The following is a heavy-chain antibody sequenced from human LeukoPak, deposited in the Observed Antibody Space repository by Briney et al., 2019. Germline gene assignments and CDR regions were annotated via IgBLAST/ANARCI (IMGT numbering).Heavy chain of an antibody. J-gene: IGHJ5*02. CDR1: GGSFSGYY. D-gene: IGHD3-10*01. CDR2: INHSGST. CDR3: ARGGRFGA. V-gene: IGHV4-34*01. Sequence: PPETLSLTCAVYGGSFSGYYWSWIRQPPGKGLEWIGEINHSGSTNYNPSLKSRVTISVDTSKNQFSLKLSSVTAADTAVYYCARGGRFGAWGQGTLVTVSS.